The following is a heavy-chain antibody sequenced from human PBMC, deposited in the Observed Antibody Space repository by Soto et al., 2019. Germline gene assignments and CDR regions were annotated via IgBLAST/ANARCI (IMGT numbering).Heavy chain of an antibody. CDR2: VSPYYGNT. D-gene: IGHD3-10*01. J-gene: IGHJ4*02. Sequence: QIQLVQSGPEVTKPGASVKVSCKTSGYNFTDFSITWVRQAPGQGLEWMGWVSPYYGNTKYTEKFQDRVTMTADTPTNTDHQELRTLASQETPIYYCASKVLLCDFWAPGPLVTVSS. V-gene: IGHV1-18*01. CDR3: ASKVLLCDF. CDR1: GYNFTDFS.